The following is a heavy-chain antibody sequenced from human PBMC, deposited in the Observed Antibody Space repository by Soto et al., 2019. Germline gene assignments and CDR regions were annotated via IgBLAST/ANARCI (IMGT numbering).Heavy chain of an antibody. Sequence: GGSLRLSCAASGFTFSSYSMNWVRQAPGKGLEWVSSISSSSSYIYYADSVKGRFTISRDNAKNSLYLQMNSLRAEDTAVYYCASDVVRGVKSAYWGQGTLVTVSS. CDR1: GFTFSSYS. D-gene: IGHD3-10*01. CDR3: ASDVVRGVKSAY. V-gene: IGHV3-21*01. J-gene: IGHJ4*02. CDR2: ISSSSSYI.